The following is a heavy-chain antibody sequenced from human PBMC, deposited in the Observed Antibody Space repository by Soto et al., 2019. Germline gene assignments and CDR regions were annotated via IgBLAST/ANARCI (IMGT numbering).Heavy chain of an antibody. J-gene: IGHJ4*02. V-gene: IGHV1-58*01. D-gene: IGHD1-26*01. CDR3: AEIPVVATINYFDY. CDR1: GFTFTSSA. Sequence: SVKVSCKASGFTFTSSAVQWVRQARGQRLEWIGWIVVGSVNTNYAQKFQERVTITSDMSTSTAYMELRSLRSEDTAVHYCAEIPVVATINYFDYWRQVTLVTLSS. CDR2: IVVGSVNT.